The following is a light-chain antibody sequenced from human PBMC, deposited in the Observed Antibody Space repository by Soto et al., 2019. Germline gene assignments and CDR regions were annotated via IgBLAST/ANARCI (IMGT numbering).Light chain of an antibody. CDR3: VLYLGSGISV. J-gene: IGLJ3*02. CDR2: SKN. Sequence: QTVVTQEPSFSVSPGGTVTLTCGLKSGSVSSSNYASWYQQTPGQPPRTVIYSKNIRSSGVPDRFSGSILGNKAALTITGAQAEDECDYYCVLYLGSGISVFGGGTKLTVL. CDR1: SGSVSSSNY. V-gene: IGLV8-61*01.